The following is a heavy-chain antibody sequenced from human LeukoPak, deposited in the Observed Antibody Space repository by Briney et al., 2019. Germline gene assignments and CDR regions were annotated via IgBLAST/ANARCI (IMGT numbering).Heavy chain of an antibody. Sequence: SETLSLTCTVSGGSFRSSSYYWGWIRQTPGKGLEWIGCIYYSGSTYYNPSLKSRVTISVDTSKNQFSLKLSSVTAADTAVYYCARAVYSYGRYYFDYWGQGTLVTVSS. J-gene: IGHJ4*02. D-gene: IGHD5-18*01. CDR2: IYYSGST. CDR1: GGSFRSSSYY. CDR3: ARAVYSYGRYYFDY. V-gene: IGHV4-39*07.